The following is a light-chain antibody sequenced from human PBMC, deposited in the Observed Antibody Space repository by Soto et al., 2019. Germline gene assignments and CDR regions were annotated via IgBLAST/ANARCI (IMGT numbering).Light chain of an antibody. CDR2: GTS. Sequence: DIHITQSPATLSATLGDRVTIGCRASQSISSWLAWYQQKPGKAPKLLIYGTSILQSGVPSRFSGSGSGTDFTLTISSLQPEDFATYYCQQSYTTPRTFGQGTKVDIK. V-gene: IGKV1-39*01. J-gene: IGKJ1*01. CDR1: QSISSW. CDR3: QQSYTTPRT.